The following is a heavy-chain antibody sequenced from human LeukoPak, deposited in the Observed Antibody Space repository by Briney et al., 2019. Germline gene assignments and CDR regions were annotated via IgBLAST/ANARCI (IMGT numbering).Heavy chain of an antibody. J-gene: IGHJ2*01. V-gene: IGHV4-39*07. CDR2: IYYSGST. CDR1: GGSISSSSYY. D-gene: IGHD3-22*01. Sequence: SETLSLTCTVSGGSISSSSYYWGWIRQPPGKGLEWIGSIYYSGSTNYNPSLKSRVTISVDTSKNQFSLKLSSVTAADTAVYYCARVRDSSLWYFDLWGRGTLVTVSS. CDR3: ARVRDSSLWYFDL.